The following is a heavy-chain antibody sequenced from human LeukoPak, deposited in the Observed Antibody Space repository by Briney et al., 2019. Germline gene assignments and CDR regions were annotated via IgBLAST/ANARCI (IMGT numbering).Heavy chain of an antibody. CDR2: ISAYNGNT. Sequence: ASVKVSCKASGYTFTSYGISWVRQARGQGLEWMGWISAYNGNTNYAQKLQGRVTMTTDTSTSTAYMELRSLRSDDTAVYYCARGQADFWSGYADYWGQGTLVTVSS. CDR3: ARGQADFWSGYADY. V-gene: IGHV1-18*01. D-gene: IGHD3-3*01. J-gene: IGHJ4*02. CDR1: GYTFTSYG.